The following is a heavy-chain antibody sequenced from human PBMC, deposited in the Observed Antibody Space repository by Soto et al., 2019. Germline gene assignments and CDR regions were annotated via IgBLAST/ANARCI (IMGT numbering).Heavy chain of an antibody. CDR3: ARDSRIAAIVDYYYYMDV. J-gene: IGHJ6*03. V-gene: IGHV1-69*04. CDR2: IIPILGIA. D-gene: IGHD2-15*01. Sequence: ASVKVSCKASGGTFSSYTISWVRQAPGQGLEWMGRIIPILGIANYAQKFQGRVTITADKSTSTAYMELSSLRSEDTAVYYCARDSRIAAIVDYYYYMDVWGKGTTVTVSS. CDR1: GGTFSSYT.